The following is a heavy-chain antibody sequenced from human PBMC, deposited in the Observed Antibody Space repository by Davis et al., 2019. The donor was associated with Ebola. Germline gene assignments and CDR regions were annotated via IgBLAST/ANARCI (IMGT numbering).Heavy chain of an antibody. J-gene: IGHJ4*02. Sequence: GGSLRLSCAASGFTFSSYAMHWVRQAPGKGLEWVAVISYDGSNKYYADSVKGRFTISRDNSKNTLYLQMNSLRAEDTAVYYCARHDYGDSRFDYWGQGTLVTVSS. CDR1: GFTFSSYA. CDR2: ISYDGSNK. D-gene: IGHD4-17*01. V-gene: IGHV3-30*04. CDR3: ARHDYGDSRFDY.